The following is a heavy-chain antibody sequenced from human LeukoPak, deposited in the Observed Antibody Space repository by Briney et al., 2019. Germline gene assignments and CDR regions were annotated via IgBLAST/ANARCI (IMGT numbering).Heavy chain of an antibody. Sequence: GGSLRLSCAASGFTFSSYAMSWVRQAPGKGLEWVSAISGSGGSTYYADSVKGRFTISRDNSKNTLYLQMNSLRAEDTAVYYCAKDLYRGSSWLLGVLDYWGQGTLVTVSS. CDR1: GFTFSSYA. CDR3: AKDLYRGSSWLLGVLDY. V-gene: IGHV3-23*01. CDR2: ISGSGGST. J-gene: IGHJ4*02. D-gene: IGHD6-13*01.